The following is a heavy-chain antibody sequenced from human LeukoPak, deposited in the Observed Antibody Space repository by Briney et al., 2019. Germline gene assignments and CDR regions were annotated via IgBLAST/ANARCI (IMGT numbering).Heavy chain of an antibody. J-gene: IGHJ4*02. Sequence: SETLSLTCTVSGGSISSYYWTWIRQPPGKGLEWIGYIYYSGSTNYNPSLKSRVTISVDTSKNQFSLKLSSVTAADTAVYYCARGSYDFWSGYWGYYFDYWGQGTLVTVSS. D-gene: IGHD3-3*01. CDR2: IYYSGST. V-gene: IGHV4-59*12. CDR3: ARGSYDFWSGYWGYYFDY. CDR1: GGSISSYY.